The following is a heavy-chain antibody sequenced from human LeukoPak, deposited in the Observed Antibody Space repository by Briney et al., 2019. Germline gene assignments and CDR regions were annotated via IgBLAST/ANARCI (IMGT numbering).Heavy chain of an antibody. CDR1: GYTFTSYG. D-gene: IGHD5-12*01. J-gene: IGHJ6*02. CDR2: ISAYNGNT. CDR3: ARERWLRLEYYYYGMDV. Sequence: ASVKVSCKASGYTFTSYGISWVRQAPGQGLEWTGWISAYNGNTNYAQKLQGRVTMTTDTSTSTAYMELRSLRSDGTAVYYCARERWLRLEYYYYGMDVWGQGTTVTVSS. V-gene: IGHV1-18*01.